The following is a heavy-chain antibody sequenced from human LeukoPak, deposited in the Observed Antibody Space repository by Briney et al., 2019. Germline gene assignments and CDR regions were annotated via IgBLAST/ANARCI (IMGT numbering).Heavy chain of an antibody. Sequence: GGSLRLSCAASGFTFSSYSMNWVRQAPGKGLEWVAHIGRGIIYADSVKRRFTISRDNAKNSVYLQMNSLRAEDTAVYYCARDAPAGEKPEYFFDYWGQGTLVTVSS. CDR3: ARDAPAGEKPEYFFDY. CDR2: IGRGII. J-gene: IGHJ4*02. CDR1: GFTFSSYS. V-gene: IGHV3-48*04.